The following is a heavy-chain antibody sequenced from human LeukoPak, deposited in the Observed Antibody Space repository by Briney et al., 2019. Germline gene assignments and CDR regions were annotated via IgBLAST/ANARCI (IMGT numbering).Heavy chain of an antibody. CDR2: ISGYNGNT. V-gene: IGHV1-18*01. J-gene: IGHJ5*02. D-gene: IGHD3-22*01. CDR3: SRADWGHSSNYYWDR. CDR1: GYTFTGYG. Sequence: GASVKVSCKTSGYTFTGYGISWVRQAPGQGLEWMGWISGYNGNTNYAQKLQGRVTMTTDTSTSTAYMELRNLRSDDTAVYYCSRADWGHSSNYYWDRWGQGTLVTVSS.